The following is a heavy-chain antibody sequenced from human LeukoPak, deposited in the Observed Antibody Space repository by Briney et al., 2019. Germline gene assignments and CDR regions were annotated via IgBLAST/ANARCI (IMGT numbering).Heavy chain of an antibody. J-gene: IGHJ6*02. Sequence: GGSLRLSCAASGFTFSDYYMSWICQAPGKGLEWVSYISSSSSYTNYADSVKGRFTISRDNAKNSLYLQMNSLRAEDTAVYYCARDYYDSSGYYSYYYGMDVWGQGTTVTVSS. CDR2: ISSSSSYT. CDR3: ARDYYDSSGYYSYYYGMDV. D-gene: IGHD3-22*01. V-gene: IGHV3-11*06. CDR1: GFTFSDYY.